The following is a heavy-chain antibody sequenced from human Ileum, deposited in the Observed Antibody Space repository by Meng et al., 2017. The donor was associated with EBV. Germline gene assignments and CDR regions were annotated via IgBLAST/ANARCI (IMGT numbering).Heavy chain of an antibody. D-gene: IGHD1-26*01. CDR3: AGDPHSGSPH. Sequence: QVQLQESGPGLVKPSETLSLTGIVSGGSVSSAHSFWTWIRQPPGKGLEWIGYMSYSGSTNYSPPLESRVTISVDTSKNQFSLKLSSVTAADTAVYYCAGDPHSGSPHWGQGTLVTVSS. V-gene: IGHV4-61*01. J-gene: IGHJ4*02. CDR2: MSYSGST. CDR1: GGSVSSAHSF.